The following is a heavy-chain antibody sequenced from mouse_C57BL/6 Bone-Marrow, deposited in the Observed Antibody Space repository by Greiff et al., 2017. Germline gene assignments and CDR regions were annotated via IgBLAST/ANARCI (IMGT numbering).Heavy chain of an antibody. D-gene: IGHD1-1*01. J-gene: IGHJ2*01. Sequence: QVQLQQSGAELARPGASVKLSCKASGYTFTSYGISWVKQRTGQGLEWIGEIYPRSGNTYYNEKFKGQATLTADKSSSPAYMVLRSLTSEDSAVYFCARRDYYGSSYNPCYFDYWGQGTTLTVSS. V-gene: IGHV1-81*01. CDR1: GYTFTSYG. CDR3: ARRDYYGSSYNPCYFDY. CDR2: IYPRSGNT.